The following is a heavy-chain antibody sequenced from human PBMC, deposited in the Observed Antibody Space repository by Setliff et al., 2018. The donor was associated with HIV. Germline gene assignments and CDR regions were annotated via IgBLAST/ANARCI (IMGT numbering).Heavy chain of an antibody. V-gene: IGHV4-34*01. CDR2: INHSGST. J-gene: IGHJ4*02. CDR1: GGSFSGYY. D-gene: IGHD3-3*01. CDR3: ARRAWRDYFTRFDY. Sequence: PSETLSLTCAVYGGSFSGYYWSWIRQSPGKGLEWIGEINHSGSTNYNPSLKSRVTILGDTSKNQFSLKLSSVTAADTAVYYCARRAWRDYFTRFDYWGQGTLVTVSS.